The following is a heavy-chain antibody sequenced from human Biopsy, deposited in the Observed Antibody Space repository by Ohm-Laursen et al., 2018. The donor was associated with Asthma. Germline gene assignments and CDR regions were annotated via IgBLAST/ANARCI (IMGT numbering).Heavy chain of an antibody. V-gene: IGHV1-69*06. CDR1: GGMFGNYA. D-gene: IGHD4-17*01. Sequence: SSVKVSCKASGGMFGNYAISWVRQAPGLGLEWMGGISPIFGSSNYAQRFQGRVTITADIFTRTVYMELSSLSSDDTAVYYCASDFPKDYVRYNFQFWGQGTLVTDSS. CDR2: ISPIFGSS. J-gene: IGHJ4*02. CDR3: ASDFPKDYVRYNFQF.